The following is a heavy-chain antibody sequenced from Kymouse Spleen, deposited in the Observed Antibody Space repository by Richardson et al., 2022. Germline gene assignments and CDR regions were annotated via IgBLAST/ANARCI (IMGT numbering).Heavy chain of an antibody. CDR2: ISYDGSNK. Sequence: QVQLVESGGGVVQPGRSLRLSCAASGFTFSSYGMHWVRQAPGKGLEWVAVISYDGSNKYYADSVKGRFTISRDNSKNTLYLQMNSLRAEDTAVYYCAKEGGATPDYWGQGTLVTVSS. J-gene: IGHJ4*02. CDR1: GFTFSSYG. V-gene: IGHV3-30*18. D-gene: IGHD1-26*01. CDR3: AKEGGATPDY.